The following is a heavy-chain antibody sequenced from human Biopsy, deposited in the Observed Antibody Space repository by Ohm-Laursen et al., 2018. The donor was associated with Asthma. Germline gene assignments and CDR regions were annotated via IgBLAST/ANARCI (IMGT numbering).Heavy chain of an antibody. J-gene: IGHJ6*02. Sequence: SDTLSLTCSLSSGSGGYMRSGNYYWGWIGQPPGKGLEWIGSIYYSGTTYYNPSLESRVTVSADTSKNQFSLKLTSVTAADTAVYYCVRGSSSWHHGPFHYYYGLDVWGQGTTATVSS. V-gene: IGHV4-39*01. CDR3: VRGSSSWHHGPFHYYYGLDV. CDR1: SGSGGYMRSGNYY. D-gene: IGHD6-13*01. CDR2: IYYSGTT.